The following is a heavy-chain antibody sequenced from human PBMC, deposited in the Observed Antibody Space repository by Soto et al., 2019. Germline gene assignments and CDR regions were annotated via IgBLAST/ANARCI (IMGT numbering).Heavy chain of an antibody. D-gene: IGHD1-20*01. Sequence: QVQLVESGGGVVQPGRSLRLSCAASGFTFSDYGMHWVRQAPGKGLEWRAFISYDGSNKYYADSVKGRFTISRDNSKNTLWLQMNSLRAEDTAVYYCAKEGHNAKDSDFDYWGQGTLVTVSS. V-gene: IGHV3-30*18. J-gene: IGHJ4*02. CDR3: AKEGHNAKDSDFDY. CDR1: GFTFSDYG. CDR2: ISYDGSNK.